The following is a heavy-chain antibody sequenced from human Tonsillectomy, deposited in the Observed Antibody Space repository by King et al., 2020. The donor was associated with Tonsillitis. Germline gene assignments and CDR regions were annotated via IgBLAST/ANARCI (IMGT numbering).Heavy chain of an antibody. J-gene: IGHJ4*02. Sequence: VQLVESGGGLVQPGGSLRLSCAASGFTFSTYAMSWVRQAPVKGLEWVSVISGSGGSTHYADSVKGRFTISRDNSNNTLYLQMNSLRAEDTAVYYCAIHGEYFDLLTGPSFDYWGQGTLVTVSS. CDR3: AIHGEYFDLLTGPSFDY. CDR2: ISGSGGST. CDR1: GFTFSTYA. V-gene: IGHV3-23*04. D-gene: IGHD3-9*01.